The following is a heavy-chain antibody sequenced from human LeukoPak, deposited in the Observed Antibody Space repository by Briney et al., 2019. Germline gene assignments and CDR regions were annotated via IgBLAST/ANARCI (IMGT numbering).Heavy chain of an antibody. V-gene: IGHV3-53*01. D-gene: IGHD4-17*01. Sequence: GGSLRLSCAASGLTGSHNYVSWVRQAPGKGLEWVSAIHTSGDTCYADSVKSRFTISRDTSKNTLYLQINSLRVEDTAVYYCIVFGDSNHWGQGTLVTVSS. CDR2: IHTSGDT. CDR3: IVFGDSNH. CDR1: GLTGSHNY. J-gene: IGHJ5*02.